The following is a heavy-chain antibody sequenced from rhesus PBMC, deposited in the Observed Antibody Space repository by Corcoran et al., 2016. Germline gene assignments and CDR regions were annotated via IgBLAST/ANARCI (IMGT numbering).Heavy chain of an antibody. Sequence: QVQLQESGPGLVKPSETLPLTCAVSGAPTRINSWRWTRHAPGKGLEWIGRIYGSGGSTDYNPSLKSRVTISIDTSKNQFSLKLSSVTAADTAVYYCARGGGYGYWYFDLWGPGTPITISP. CDR1: GAPTRINS. V-gene: IGHV4S2*01. CDR3: ARGGGYGYWYFDL. CDR2: IYGSGGST. D-gene: IGHD5-36*01. J-gene: IGHJ2*01.